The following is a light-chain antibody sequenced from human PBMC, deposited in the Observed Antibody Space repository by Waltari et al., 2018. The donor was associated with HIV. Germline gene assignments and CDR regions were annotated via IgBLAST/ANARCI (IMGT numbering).Light chain of an antibody. V-gene: IGLV2-14*01. Sequence: ALTQPASVSGSPGQSITISCTGTSSDVGGYNYVSWYQQYPDKAPKLMIYEVSNRPSGASNRFSGSKSGNTASLTISGLQAEDEADYYCSSYTSSSTWVFGGGTKLTVL. J-gene: IGLJ3*02. CDR2: EVS. CDR3: SSYTSSSTWV. CDR1: SSDVGGYNY.